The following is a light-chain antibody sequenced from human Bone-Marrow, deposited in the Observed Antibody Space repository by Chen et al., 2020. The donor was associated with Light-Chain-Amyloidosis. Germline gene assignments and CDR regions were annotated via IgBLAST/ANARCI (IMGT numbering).Light chain of an antibody. Sequence: NLMLTQPHSVSESPGKTVIISCTRSSGSIATNYVQWYHQRPGRSPTTGIYEDDQRPSGVPDRFSGAIDRSANSASLTISGLKTEEEADYYCQSYQGSSQGVFGGGTKLPVL. CDR2: EDD. CDR3: QSYQGSSQGV. V-gene: IGLV6-57*01. J-gene: IGLJ3*02. CDR1: SGSIATNY.